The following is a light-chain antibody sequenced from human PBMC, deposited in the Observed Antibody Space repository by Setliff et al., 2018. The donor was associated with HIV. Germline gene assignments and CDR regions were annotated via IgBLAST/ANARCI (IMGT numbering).Light chain of an antibody. CDR1: SSDVAGYDY. J-gene: IGLJ1*01. V-gene: IGLV2-14*01. Sequence: LAQPASVSGSPGQSITISCTGTSSDVAGYDYVSWYQQHPGKAPKLMIYAVSKRPSGVSNRFSGSKSGDTASLTISGLQAEDDADYYCSSYTSNSTFVFATGTKVTVL. CDR2: AVS. CDR3: SSYTSNSTFV.